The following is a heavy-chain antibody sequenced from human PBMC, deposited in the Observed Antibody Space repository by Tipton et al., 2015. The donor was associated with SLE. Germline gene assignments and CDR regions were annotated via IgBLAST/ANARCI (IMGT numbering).Heavy chain of an antibody. V-gene: IGHV4-39*02. Sequence: TLSLTCTVSGGSISSSSYYWGWIRQPPGKGLEWIGSIYYSGSTYYNPSLKSRVTISVDTSKNQFSLKLSSVTAADTAVYYCARENVAADGALDVWGQGTMVTVSS. CDR2: IYYSGST. CDR1: GGSISSSSYY. CDR3: ARENVAADGALDV. J-gene: IGHJ3*01. D-gene: IGHD6-13*01.